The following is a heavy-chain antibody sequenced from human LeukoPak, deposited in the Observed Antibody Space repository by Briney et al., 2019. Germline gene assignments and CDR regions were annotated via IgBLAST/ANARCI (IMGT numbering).Heavy chain of an antibody. CDR2: IYITGST. D-gene: IGHD3-22*01. CDR3: ARGRGYYQDY. J-gene: IGHJ4*02. V-gene: IGHV4-4*07. CDR1: GGSISSYY. Sequence: PSETLSLTCTVSGGSISSYYWSWIRQPPGKGLEWIGRIYITGSTNYNPSLKSRVTMSVDTSKNQFSLKLSSVTAADTAVYYCARGRGYYQDYWGQGTLVTVSS.